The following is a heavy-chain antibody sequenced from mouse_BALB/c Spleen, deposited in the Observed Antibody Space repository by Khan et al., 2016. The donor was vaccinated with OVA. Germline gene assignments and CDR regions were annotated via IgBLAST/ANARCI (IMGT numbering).Heavy chain of an antibody. CDR2: IDYSGTT. J-gene: IGHJ4*01. CDR3: VRWDY. V-gene: IGHV3-1*02. Sequence: EVQLQESGPDLLKPSQSLSLTCTVTGYSITSGYSWHWIRQLPGHILEWMGYIDYSGTTNYNPSLKNRITITRELSNNPFFLLLNSETTEGTATYYCVRWDYWGQGTSLTVSA. CDR1: GYSITSGYS.